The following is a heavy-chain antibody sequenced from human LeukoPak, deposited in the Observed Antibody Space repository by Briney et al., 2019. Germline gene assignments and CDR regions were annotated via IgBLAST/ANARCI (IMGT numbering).Heavy chain of an antibody. J-gene: IGHJ4*02. CDR2: IWYDGSNK. CDR1: GFTVSSNF. V-gene: IGHV3-33*08. CDR3: ARVNDYGDYEVDY. Sequence: GGSLRLSCAASGFTVSSNFMSWVRQAPGKGLEWVAVIWYDGSNKYYADSVKGRFTISRDNSKNTLYLQMNSLRAEDTAVYYCARVNDYGDYEVDYWGQGTLVTVSS. D-gene: IGHD4-17*01.